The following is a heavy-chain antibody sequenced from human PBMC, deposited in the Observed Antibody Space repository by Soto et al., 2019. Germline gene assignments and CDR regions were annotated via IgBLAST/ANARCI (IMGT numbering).Heavy chain of an antibody. V-gene: IGHV3-23*01. J-gene: IGHJ6*02. CDR1: GFTFSSYA. Sequence: AGGSLGLACAASGFTFSSYAMSWVRQAPGKGLEWVSAISGSGGSTYYADSVKGRFTISRDNSKNTLYLQMNSLRAEDTAVYYCAKGKSIWDYYYYYGMDVWGQGTTLTVYS. CDR3: AKGKSIWDYYYYYGMDV. D-gene: IGHD6-6*01. CDR2: ISGSGGST.